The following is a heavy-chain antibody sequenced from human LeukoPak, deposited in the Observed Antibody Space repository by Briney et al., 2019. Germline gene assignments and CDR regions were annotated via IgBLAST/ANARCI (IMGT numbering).Heavy chain of an antibody. V-gene: IGHV1-2*06. J-gene: IGHJ3*02. CDR2: INPNSGDT. D-gene: IGHD4/OR15-4a*01. Sequence: ASVKVSCKASGYTFTGYYMHWVRQAPAPGLELMGRINPNSGDTNYTQNFQSRVTMTRDTSISTAYMELSRLRSDDTAVYYCATAGALYDAFDIWGQGTMVAVPS. CDR1: GYTFTGYY. CDR3: ATAGALYDAFDI.